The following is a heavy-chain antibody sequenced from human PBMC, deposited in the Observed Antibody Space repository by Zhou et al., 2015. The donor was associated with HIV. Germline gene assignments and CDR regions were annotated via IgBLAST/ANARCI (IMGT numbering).Heavy chain of an antibody. CDR3: AKAQVAYCGGDCYSGYYYGMDV. J-gene: IGHJ6*02. Sequence: QIHLMESGGGVVQPGRSLRLTCVASGFIFRDYGIHWVRQAPGKGLEWVAVVSWNEYEKHYAGYVRGRFTISRDQSKKTVDLQMDGLTTEDTAVYYCAKAQVAYCGGDCYSGYYYGMDVWGQGTTVTGLL. CDR1: GFIFRDYG. V-gene: IGHV3-30*18. D-gene: IGHD2-21*02. CDR2: VSWNEYEK.